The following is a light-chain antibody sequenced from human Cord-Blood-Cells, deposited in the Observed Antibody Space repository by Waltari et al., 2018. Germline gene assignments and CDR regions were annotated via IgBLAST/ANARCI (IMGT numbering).Light chain of an antibody. CDR2: GAS. Sequence: EIVLTQSPGTLSLSPGDRATLSCRASQSVSSSYLAWYQQKPGQAPRLLIYGASSRATGIPDWFSGSGSGTDFTLTISRLEPEDFAVYYCQQYGSSPMYTFGQGTKLEIK. V-gene: IGKV3-20*01. CDR3: QQYGSSPMYT. J-gene: IGKJ2*01. CDR1: QSVSSSY.